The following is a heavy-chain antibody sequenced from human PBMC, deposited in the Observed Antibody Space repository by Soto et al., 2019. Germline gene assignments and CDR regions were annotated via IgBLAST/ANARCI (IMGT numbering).Heavy chain of an antibody. V-gene: IGHV3-30*18. CDR2: ISYDGSNK. CDR3: AKGYVWGSYKEKIPYYFDY. Sequence: PGGSLRLSCAASGFTFSSYGMHWVRQAPGKGLEWVAVISYDGSNKYYADSVKGRFTISRDNSKNTLYLQMNSLRAEDTAVYYCAKGYVWGSYKEKIPYYFDYWGQRTLVTVSS. CDR1: GFTFSSYG. J-gene: IGHJ4*02. D-gene: IGHD3-16*01.